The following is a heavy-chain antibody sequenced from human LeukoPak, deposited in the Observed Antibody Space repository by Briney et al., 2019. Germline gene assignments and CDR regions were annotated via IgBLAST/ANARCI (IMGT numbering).Heavy chain of an antibody. CDR1: GFTFSNAW. CDR3: TTEGVATDYFDY. CDR2: IKSKTDGGTT. Sequence: GGSLRLSCAASGFTFSNAWMSWVRQAPGKGLEWVGRIKSKTDGGTTDYAAPVKGRFTISRDDSKNTLYLQMNSLKTEDTAVYDCTTEGVATDYFDYWGQGTLVTVSS. J-gene: IGHJ4*02. D-gene: IGHD1-26*01. V-gene: IGHV3-15*01.